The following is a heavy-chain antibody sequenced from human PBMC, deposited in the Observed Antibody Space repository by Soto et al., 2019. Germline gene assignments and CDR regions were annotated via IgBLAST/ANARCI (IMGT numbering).Heavy chain of an antibody. CDR3: ARGGLSPFDY. CDR2: INHSGST. CDR1: GGSFSGYY. V-gene: IGHV4-34*01. D-gene: IGHD3-16*02. Sequence: QVQLQQWGAGLLKPSETLSLTCAVYGGSFSGYYWSWIRQPPGKGLEWIGEINHSGSTNYNPSLTSRFTISVDTAKNQFSLKLSSVTAADTAVYYCARGGLSPFDYWGQGTLVTVSS. J-gene: IGHJ4*02.